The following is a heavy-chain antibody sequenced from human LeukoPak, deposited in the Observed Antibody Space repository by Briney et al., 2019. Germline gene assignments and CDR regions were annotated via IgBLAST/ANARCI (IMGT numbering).Heavy chain of an antibody. D-gene: IGHD3-22*01. CDR3: ENAPDFMIVPRPYFDY. CDR2: ISGSGGST. Sequence: GGSLRLSCAASGFTFSSYAMSWVRQAPGKGLEWVSAISGSGGSTYYADSVKGRFTISRDNSKNTLYLQMNSLRAEDTAVYYCENAPDFMIVPRPYFDYWGQGTLVTVSS. J-gene: IGHJ4*02. CDR1: GFTFSSYA. V-gene: IGHV3-23*01.